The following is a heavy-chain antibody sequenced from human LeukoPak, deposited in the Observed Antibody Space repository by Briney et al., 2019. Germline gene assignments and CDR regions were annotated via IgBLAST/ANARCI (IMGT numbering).Heavy chain of an antibody. J-gene: IGHJ5*02. D-gene: IGHD3-10*01. V-gene: IGHV3-21*01. CDR2: ITFSSSHI. Sequence: GGSLRLSCAASGFTFSGYVMTWVRQAPGKGLECVSSITFSSSHIYYADSAKGRFTISRDNTKDSLYLQMNSLRAEDTAIYYCARGPQFSGPGWFDPWGQETLVTVSS. CDR1: GFTFSGYV. CDR3: ARGPQFSGPGWFDP.